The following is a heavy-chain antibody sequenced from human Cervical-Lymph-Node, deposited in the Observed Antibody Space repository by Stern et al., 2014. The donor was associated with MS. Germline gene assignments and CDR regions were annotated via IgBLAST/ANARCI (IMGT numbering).Heavy chain of an antibody. J-gene: IGHJ4*02. Sequence: QVQLVQSGAAVRKPGSSVKVSCQTSGDTFTRHAINWVRPAPGQGLEWMGGIIPIFGTTNHAQKFRDRVTITADASTNTVYMDLNSLRSEDTAVYFCARAGGSTVGYYVDYWGQGTLVTVSS. CDR2: IIPIFGTT. CDR1: GDTFTRHA. D-gene: IGHD4-11*01. V-gene: IGHV1-69*12. CDR3: ARAGGSTVGYYVDY.